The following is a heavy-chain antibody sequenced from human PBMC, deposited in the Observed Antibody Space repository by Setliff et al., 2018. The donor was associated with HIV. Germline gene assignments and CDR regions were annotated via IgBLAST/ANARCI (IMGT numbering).Heavy chain of an antibody. Sequence: GSLRLSCAASGFTFSSYSMSWVRQAPGKGLEWVSSISGSSSYFKYADSVKGRFTISRDNAKNSVFLQMNGLRFEDTAVYYCARLRIPGDSWGQGTLVTVSS. V-gene: IGHV3-21*01. CDR2: ISGSSSYF. CDR1: GFTFSSYS. J-gene: IGHJ5*01. CDR3: ARLRIPGDS.